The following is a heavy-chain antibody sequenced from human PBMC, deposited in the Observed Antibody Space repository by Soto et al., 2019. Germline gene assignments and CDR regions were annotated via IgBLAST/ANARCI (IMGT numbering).Heavy chain of an antibody. V-gene: IGHV3-23*01. J-gene: IGHJ3*02. CDR2: ISGSGGST. CDR1: GFTFSSYA. D-gene: IGHD3-3*01. Sequence: GGSLRLSCAASGFTFSSYAMSWVRQAPGKGLEWVSAISGSGGSTYYADSVKGRFTISRDNSKNTPYLQMNSLRAEDTAVYYCAKDLAIFGVVMDAFDIWGQGTMVTVSS. CDR3: AKDLAIFGVVMDAFDI.